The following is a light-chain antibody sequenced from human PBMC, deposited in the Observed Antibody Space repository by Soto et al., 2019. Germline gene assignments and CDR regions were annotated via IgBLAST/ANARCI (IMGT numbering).Light chain of an antibody. J-gene: IGKJ1*01. CDR2: WAS. CDR3: QQYGSSGT. Sequence: DIVLTQSPDSLAVSLGERATINCKSSQTVLDSSNNKDYLTWYQQKPGQPPNLLIYWASTREFGVPDRFSGSGSGTDFTLTISRLEPEDFAVYYCQQYGSSGTFGQGTKVDIK. CDR1: QTVLDSSNNKDY. V-gene: IGKV4-1*01.